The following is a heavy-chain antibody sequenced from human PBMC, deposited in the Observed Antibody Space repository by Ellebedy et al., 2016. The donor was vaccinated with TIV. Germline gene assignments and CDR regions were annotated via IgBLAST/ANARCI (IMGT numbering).Heavy chain of an antibody. CDR1: GFSVGSYD. CDR2: ISHISGTT. J-gene: IGHJ4*02. D-gene: IGHD4-17*01. Sequence: PGGSLRLSCAASGFSVGSYDMHWVRQAPGKGLEWVSFISHISGTTFYADSVRGRCTITRDNAKHSLSLQMNSLRVDDKAVYYCAGYGDFSYWGQGTLVTVSS. CDR3: AGYGDFSY. V-gene: IGHV3-48*01.